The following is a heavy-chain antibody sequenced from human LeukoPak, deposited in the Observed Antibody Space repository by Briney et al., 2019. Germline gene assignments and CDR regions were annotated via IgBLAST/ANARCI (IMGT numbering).Heavy chain of an antibody. CDR2: IYPSDSDT. J-gene: IGHJ4*02. CDR3: ARRSSGSHYSVDY. D-gene: IGHD1-26*01. V-gene: IGHV5-51*01. CDR1: GYSFTNYW. Sequence: GESLNISCKGSGYSFTNYWIGWVRQMPGKGLEWMGIIYPSDSDTRYSPSFQGQVTLSADKSISTAYLQWNSLKASDTAMYYCARRSSGSHYSVDYWGQGTPVTVSS.